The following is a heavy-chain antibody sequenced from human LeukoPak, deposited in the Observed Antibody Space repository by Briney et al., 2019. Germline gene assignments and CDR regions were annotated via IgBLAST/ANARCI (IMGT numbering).Heavy chain of an antibody. CDR1: GYSFTDYY. V-gene: IGHV1-2*02. CDR2: INTKSGRT. D-gene: IGHD3-3*01. CDR3: ARADFIDAGPYLIGP. Sequence: VASVRVSCKTSGYSFTDYYIHWVRQAPGRGLEWMGWINTKSGRTSSARKFQGRVTMTRDPSITTVYMDMAWLTSDDTAIYFCARADFIDAGPYLIGPWGQGTLVTVSS. J-gene: IGHJ5*02.